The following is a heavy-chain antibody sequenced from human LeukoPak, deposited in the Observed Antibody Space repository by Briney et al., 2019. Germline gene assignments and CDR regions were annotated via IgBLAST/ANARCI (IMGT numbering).Heavy chain of an antibody. J-gene: IGHJ5*01. CDR3: AREAEVWGSFCYFDS. CDR1: GYTFISYT. CDR2: ISPYNDNT. V-gene: IGHV1-18*01. Sequence: ASVKVSCKASGYTFISYTISWVRQAPGQGLEWMGWISPYNDNTDYAQKFQGRVSMATDTATRTAYMELRSLRSDDTAVYYCAREAEVWGSFCYFDSWGQGTLVTVSS. D-gene: IGHD3-16*01.